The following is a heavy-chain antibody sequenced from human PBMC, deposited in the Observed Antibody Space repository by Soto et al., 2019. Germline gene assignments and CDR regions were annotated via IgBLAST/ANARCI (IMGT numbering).Heavy chain of an antibody. CDR3: ATGDVAARLQR. Sequence: QVQLQQWGAGLLKPSETLSLTCAVFGGSFSGYYWSWVRQPPGKGLEWIGEITHSGSTYYNPSLESRVIISVDTSKTQFSLKLTSVTAADTAVYYCATGDVAARLQRWGQGTLVTVSS. J-gene: IGHJ1*01. CDR2: ITHSGST. V-gene: IGHV4-34*01. CDR1: GGSFSGYY. D-gene: IGHD6-6*01.